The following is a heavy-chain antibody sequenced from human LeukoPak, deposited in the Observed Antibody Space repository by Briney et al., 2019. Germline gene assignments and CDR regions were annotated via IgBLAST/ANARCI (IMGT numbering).Heavy chain of an antibody. Sequence: SETQSLTCTVSGGSISSGSSYWSWIRQPAGKGLEWIGHIYTGGSTNYNPSLKSRVTISVDTSKNQFSLKVSSVTAADTAVYYCARVGPDSGSGDAFDIWGQGTMVTVSS. CDR2: IYTGGST. V-gene: IGHV4-61*09. CDR1: GGSISSGSSY. D-gene: IGHD1-26*01. CDR3: ARVGPDSGSGDAFDI. J-gene: IGHJ3*02.